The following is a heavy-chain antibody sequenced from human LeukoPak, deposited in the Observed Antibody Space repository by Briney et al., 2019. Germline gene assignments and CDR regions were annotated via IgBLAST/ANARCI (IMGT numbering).Heavy chain of an antibody. CDR3: ARAGYGDYADWYFDL. D-gene: IGHD4-17*01. CDR2: IYYSGST. Sequence: SETLSLTCTVSGGSISSSSYYWGWIRQPPGKGLEWIGSIYYSGSTYYNPSLKSRVTISVDTSKNQFSLKLSSVTAADTAVYYCARAGYGDYADWYFDLWGRGTLVIVSS. J-gene: IGHJ2*01. CDR1: GGSISSSSYY. V-gene: IGHV4-39*07.